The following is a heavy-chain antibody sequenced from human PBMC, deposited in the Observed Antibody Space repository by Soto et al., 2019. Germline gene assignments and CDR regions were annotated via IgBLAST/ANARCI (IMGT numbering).Heavy chain of an antibody. CDR2: IYYSGST. V-gene: IGHV4-39*01. Sequence: SETLSLTCTVSGGSISSSSYYWGWIRQPPGKGLEWIGSIYYSGSTYYNPSLKGRVTISVDTPKNQFSLKLSSVTAADTAVYYCAKNWNWGSLVHWGQGTLVTVSS. J-gene: IGHJ4*02. CDR3: AKNWNWGSLVH. D-gene: IGHD7-27*01. CDR1: GGSISSSSYY.